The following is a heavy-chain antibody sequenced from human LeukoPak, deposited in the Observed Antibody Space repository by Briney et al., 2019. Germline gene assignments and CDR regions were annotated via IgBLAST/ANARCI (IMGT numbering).Heavy chain of an antibody. CDR3: ARLARLTLIRGVTGYHSLDV. V-gene: IGHV4-59*01. J-gene: IGHJ6*04. CDR2: IYYSGST. CDR1: GDSINNFY. Sequence: SETLSLTCTVSGDSINNFYWSWIRQPPAGGLEYIGYIYYSGSTNYNPSLKSRLTISVDTSKSQFSMKLSSVTAADTAVYYCARLARLTLIRGVTGYHSLDVWGKGTKVTVSS. D-gene: IGHD3-10*01.